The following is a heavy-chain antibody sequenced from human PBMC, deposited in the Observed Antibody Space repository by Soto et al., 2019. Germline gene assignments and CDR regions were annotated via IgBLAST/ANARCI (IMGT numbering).Heavy chain of an antibody. CDR2: ISSSSSYI. CDR1: GFTFSSYS. J-gene: IGHJ4*02. D-gene: IGHD3-22*01. Sequence: VGSLRLSCAASGFTFSSYSMNWVRQAPGKGLEWVSSISSSSSYIYYADSVKGRFTISRDNAKNSLYLQMNSLRAEDTAVYYCARGGYYDSSGYYYGYWGQGTLVTVSS. CDR3: ARGGYYDSSGYYYGY. V-gene: IGHV3-21*01.